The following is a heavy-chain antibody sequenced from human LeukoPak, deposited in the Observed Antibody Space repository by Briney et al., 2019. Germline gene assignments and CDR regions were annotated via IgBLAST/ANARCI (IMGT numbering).Heavy chain of an antibody. CDR2: IYTSGST. V-gene: IGHV4-4*07. CDR3: ARDGYYGSGSHKDYYYYYMDV. Sequence: PSETLSLTCTVSGGSISSYYWSWLRQPAGKGLEWIGRIYTSGSTNYNPSLKSRVTMSVDTSKNQFSLKLSSVTAADTAVHYCARDGYYGSGSHKDYYYYYMDVWGKGTTVTISS. J-gene: IGHJ6*03. D-gene: IGHD3-10*01. CDR1: GGSISSYY.